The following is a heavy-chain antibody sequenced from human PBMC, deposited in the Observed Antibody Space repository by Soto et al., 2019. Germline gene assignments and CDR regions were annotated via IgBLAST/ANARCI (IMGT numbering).Heavy chain of an antibody. Sequence: PGGSLRLSCKASGFTFSRYAMSWVRQAPGKGLEWVSTISGVDDDTYYADSVKGRFTISRDNSKTTLYLQMTSLRADDTAVYYCAKYSPPHDITVFGVIISAPGYWGQGTLVTVSS. CDR2: ISGVDDDT. D-gene: IGHD3-3*01. CDR3: AKYSPPHDITVFGVIISAPGY. V-gene: IGHV3-23*01. CDR1: GFTFSRYA. J-gene: IGHJ4*02.